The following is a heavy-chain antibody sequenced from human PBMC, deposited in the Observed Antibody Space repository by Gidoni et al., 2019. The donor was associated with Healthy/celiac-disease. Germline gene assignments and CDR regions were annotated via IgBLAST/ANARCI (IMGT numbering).Heavy chain of an antibody. CDR2: INPNSGGT. D-gene: IGHD5-18*01. CDR3: ARDQEVYSYGYSNPSFFDY. V-gene: IGHV1-2*02. CDR1: GYTFTGYY. J-gene: IGHJ4*02. Sequence: QVQLVQSGAEVKKPGASVKVSCKASGYTFTGYYMHWVRQAPGQGLEWMGWINPNSGGTNYAQKFQGRVTMTRDTSISTAYMELSRLRSDDTAVYYCARDQEVYSYGYSNPSFFDYWGQGTLVTVSS.